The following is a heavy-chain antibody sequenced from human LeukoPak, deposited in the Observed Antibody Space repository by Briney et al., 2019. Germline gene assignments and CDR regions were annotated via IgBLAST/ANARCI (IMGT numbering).Heavy chain of an antibody. J-gene: IGHJ6*02. CDR3: ATGVGAGVGATPYGMDV. CDR2: FDPEDGET. Sequence: ASVKVSCKVSGYTLTELSMHWVRQAPGKGLEWMGGFDPEDGETIYAQKFQGRVTMTEDTSTDTAYMGLSSLRSEDTAVYYCATGVGAGVGATPYGMDVWGQGATVTVSS. D-gene: IGHD1-26*01. V-gene: IGHV1-24*01. CDR1: GYTLTELS.